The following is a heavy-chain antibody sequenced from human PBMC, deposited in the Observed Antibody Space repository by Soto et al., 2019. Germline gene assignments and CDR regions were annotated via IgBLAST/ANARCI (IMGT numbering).Heavy chain of an antibody. CDR2: IYYSGST. CDR3: ARHPRGMGIY. D-gene: IGHD6-13*01. J-gene: IGHJ4*02. V-gene: IGHV4-39*01. Sequence: QLQLQESGPGLVKPSETLSLTCTVSGGSISSSSYYWGWIRQPPGKGLEWIGSIYYSGSTYYNPSLKRRVTISVDTSKNEFSLKLSSVTAADTAVYYCARHPRGMGIYWGQGTLVTVSS. CDR1: GGSISSSSYY.